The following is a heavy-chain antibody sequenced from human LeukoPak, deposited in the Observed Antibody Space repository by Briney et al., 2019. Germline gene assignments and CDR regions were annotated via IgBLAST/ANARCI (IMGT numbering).Heavy chain of an antibody. Sequence: GGSLRLSCAASGLTFDNYAMHWVRQAPGKGLEWVSGISWNSGSIGYADSVKGRFTISRDNAKNSLYLQMNSLRAEDTAVYYCARVFVYCSGGSCYEGVEYWGQGTLVTVSS. CDR1: GLTFDNYA. D-gene: IGHD2-15*01. CDR3: ARVFVYCSGGSCYEGVEY. CDR2: ISWNSGSI. V-gene: IGHV3-9*01. J-gene: IGHJ4*02.